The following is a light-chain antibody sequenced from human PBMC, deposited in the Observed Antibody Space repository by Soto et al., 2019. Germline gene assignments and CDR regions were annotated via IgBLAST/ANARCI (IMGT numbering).Light chain of an antibody. CDR1: QGIRND. V-gene: IGKV1-17*01. J-gene: IGKJ1*01. CDR3: LKHNSYIHM. CDR2: AAS. Sequence: IHITHCPSSLSASVADRVTITCRASQGIRNDLGWYQQKPGKAPKRLIYAASSLQSGVQSRFSGSGSRKELTLTITSTPPEDFATYYCLKHNSYIHMFGQGT.